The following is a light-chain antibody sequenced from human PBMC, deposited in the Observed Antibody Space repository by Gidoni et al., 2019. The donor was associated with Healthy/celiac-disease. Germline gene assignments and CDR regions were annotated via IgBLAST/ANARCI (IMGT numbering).Light chain of an antibody. CDR3: QQYGSSPWT. J-gene: IGKJ1*01. CDR1: QSVSSSY. V-gene: IGKV3-20*01. CDR2: GAS. Sequence: EIVLTQSPGTLSLSPGDRATLSCRASQSVSSSYLAWYQQKPGQAPRLLIYGASSRAPGIPGRFSGSGCGTDFTLTISRLEPEDFAVYYCQQYGSSPWTFGQGTKVEIK.